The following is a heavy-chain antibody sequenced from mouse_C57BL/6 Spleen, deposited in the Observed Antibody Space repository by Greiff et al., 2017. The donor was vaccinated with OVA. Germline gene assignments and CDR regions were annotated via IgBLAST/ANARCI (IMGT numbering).Heavy chain of an antibody. Sequence: EVQLQQSGPELVKPGASVKIPCKASGYTFTDYNMDWVKQSHGKSLEWIGDINPNNGGTIYNQKFKGKATLTVDKSSSTAYMELRSLTSEDTAVYYCARSYSKAWFAYWGQGTLVTVSA. D-gene: IGHD2-5*01. J-gene: IGHJ3*01. CDR3: ARSYSKAWFAY. CDR1: GYTFTDYN. CDR2: INPNNGGT. V-gene: IGHV1-18*01.